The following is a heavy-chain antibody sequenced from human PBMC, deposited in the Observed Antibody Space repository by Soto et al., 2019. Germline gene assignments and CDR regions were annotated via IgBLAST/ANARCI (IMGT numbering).Heavy chain of an antibody. V-gene: IGHV1-69*13. CDR1: GGTFSSFA. CDR3: ARLSRASFALDV. D-gene: IGHD3-16*01. J-gene: IGHJ6*02. CDR2: LIPIFGTA. Sequence: SVKVSCKASGGTFSSFAINWVRQAPGQGLEWMGGLIPIFGTANYAQNFQGRVTITADEFTSTAYLQWSSLKASDSAVYYCARLSRASFALDVWGQGTTVTVSS.